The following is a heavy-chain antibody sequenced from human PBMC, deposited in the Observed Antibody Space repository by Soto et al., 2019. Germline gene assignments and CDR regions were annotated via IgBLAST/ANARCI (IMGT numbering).Heavy chain of an antibody. CDR3: ERTFDTISYYFDY. CDR2: ISFNGKSL. V-gene: IGHV3-30*04. J-gene: IGHJ4*02. CDR1: EFSFSSYA. Sequence: GGSLRLSCTASEFSFSSYAMHWIRQSPGKGLEGVAFISFNGKSLHYADSLKDRFTISRDNSTSPLYLQINNRRTEYTAVYYCERTFDTISYYFDYWGQGTLVTVSS. D-gene: IGHD3-9*01.